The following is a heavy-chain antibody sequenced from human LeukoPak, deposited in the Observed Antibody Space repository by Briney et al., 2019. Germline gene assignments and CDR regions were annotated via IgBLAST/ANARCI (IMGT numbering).Heavy chain of an antibody. CDR2: IKQDGSEK. D-gene: IGHD2-15*01. Sequence: GGSLRLSCAASGFTFSSYWMSWVRQAPGKGLEWVANIKQDGSEKYYVGSVKGRFTISRDNAKNSLYLQMNSLRAEDTAVYYCARGPPHNDRGAATRIDYWGQGTLVTVSS. CDR1: GFTFSSYW. V-gene: IGHV3-7*01. J-gene: IGHJ4*02. CDR3: ARGPPHNDRGAATRIDY.